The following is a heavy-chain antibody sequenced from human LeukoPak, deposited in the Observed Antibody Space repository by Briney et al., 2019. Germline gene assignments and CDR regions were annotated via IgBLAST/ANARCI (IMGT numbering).Heavy chain of an antibody. J-gene: IGHJ5*02. Sequence: SETLSLTCTVSGGSLSSSSYYWGWIRQPPGKGLEWIGSIYYSRSTYYNPSLKSRVTISVDTSKNQFSLKLSSVTAADTAVYYCARQRYCSSTSCSYGDWFDPWGQGTLVTVSS. CDR3: ARQRYCSSTSCSYGDWFDP. CDR2: IYYSRST. CDR1: GGSLSSSSYY. D-gene: IGHD2-2*01. V-gene: IGHV4-39*01.